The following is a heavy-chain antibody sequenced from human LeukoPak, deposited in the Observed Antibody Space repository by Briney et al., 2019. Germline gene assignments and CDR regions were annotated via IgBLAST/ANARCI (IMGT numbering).Heavy chain of an antibody. V-gene: IGHV3-23*01. CDR3: AKDRLEYYDILTGYHPVGY. Sequence: PGGSLRLSCAASGFTFSNAWMSWVRQAPGKGLEWVSAISGSGGSTYYADSVKGRFTISRDNSKNTLYLQMNSLRAEDTAVYYCAKDRLEYYDILTGYHPVGYWGQGTLVTVSS. D-gene: IGHD3-9*01. J-gene: IGHJ4*02. CDR1: GFTFSNAW. CDR2: ISGSGGST.